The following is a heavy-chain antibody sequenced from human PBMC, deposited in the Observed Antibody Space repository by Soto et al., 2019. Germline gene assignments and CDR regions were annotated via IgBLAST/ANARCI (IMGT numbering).Heavy chain of an antibody. CDR3: AMSYGGNQNRYYCYYDGMDV. D-gene: IGHD4-17*01. V-gene: IGHV1-69*01. CDR2: ISPIFGTA. J-gene: IGHJ6*02. Sequence: QVQLVQSGAEVKKPGSSVKVSCKASGGTFSSYAISWVRQAPGQGLEWMGGISPIFGTANYAQKFQGRGTITADESTSTAYMELSSLKSEDTAVYYCAMSYGGNQNRYYCYYDGMDVWGQGTTVTVSS. CDR1: GGTFSSYA.